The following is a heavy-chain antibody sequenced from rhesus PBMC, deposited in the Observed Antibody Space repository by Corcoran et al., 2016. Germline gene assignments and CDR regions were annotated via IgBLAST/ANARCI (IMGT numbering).Heavy chain of an antibody. CDR1: GYSISSGYG. J-gene: IGHJ4*01. V-gene: IGHV4-127*01. CDR2: IGGSRSST. CDR3: ARRRENSYYFDY. D-gene: IGHD1-44*02. Sequence: QVQLQESGPGLVKPSETLSLTCAVSGYSISSGYGWSWIRQPPGKGLEWIGYIGGSRSSTNYNPSLKRRVTSSKDTSKNQFSLKLSCVTGADTAVDYCARRRENSYYFDYWGQGVLVTVSS.